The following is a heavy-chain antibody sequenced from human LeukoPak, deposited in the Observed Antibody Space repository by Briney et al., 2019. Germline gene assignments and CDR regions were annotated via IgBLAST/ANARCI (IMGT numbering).Heavy chain of an antibody. CDR3: ASRVVTARSPFDY. Sequence: SETLSLTCTVSGGSISSGGYYWSWIRQPPGKGLEWIGYIYHSGSTYYNPSLKSRVTISVDRSKNQFSLKLSSVTAADTAVYYCASRVVTARSPFDYWGQGTLVTVSS. V-gene: IGHV4-30-2*01. J-gene: IGHJ4*02. D-gene: IGHD2-21*02. CDR2: IYHSGST. CDR1: GGSISSGGYY.